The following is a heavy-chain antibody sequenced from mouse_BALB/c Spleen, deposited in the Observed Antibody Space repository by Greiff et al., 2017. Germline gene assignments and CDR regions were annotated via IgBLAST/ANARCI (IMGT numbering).Heavy chain of an antibody. CDR2: IYPGDGDT. CDR1: GYTFTSYW. V-gene: IGHV1-87*01. Sequence: VQLQQSGAELARPGASVKLSCKASGYTFTSYWMQWVKQRPGQGLEWIGAIYPGDGDTRYTQKFKGKATLTADKSSSTAYMQLSSLASEDSAVYYCARGTYPQGYWGQGTTLTVSS. CDR3: ARGTYPQGY. D-gene: IGHD5-1*01. J-gene: IGHJ2*01.